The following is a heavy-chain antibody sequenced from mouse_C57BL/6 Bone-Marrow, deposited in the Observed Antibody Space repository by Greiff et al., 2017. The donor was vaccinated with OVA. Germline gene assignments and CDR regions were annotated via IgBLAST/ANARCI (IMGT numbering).Heavy chain of an antibody. D-gene: IGHD1-1*01. CDR2: IDPENGDT. J-gene: IGHJ3*01. CDR1: GFNIKDDY. Sequence: EVQLQQSGAELVRPGASVKLSCTASGFNIKDDYMHWVKPRPEQGLEWIGWIDPENGDTEYASKFQGKATITADTSSNTAYLQLSSLTSEDTAVYYCTTCSSWFAYWGQGTLVTVSA. V-gene: IGHV14-4*01. CDR3: TTCSSWFAY.